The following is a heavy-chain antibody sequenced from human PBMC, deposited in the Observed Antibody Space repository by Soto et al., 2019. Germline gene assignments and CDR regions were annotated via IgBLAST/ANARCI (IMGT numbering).Heavy chain of an antibody. CDR1: GGSISSGGYY. J-gene: IGHJ4*02. Sequence: PSETLSLTCTVSGGSISSGGYYRSWIRQHPGKGLEWIGYIYYSGSTYYNPSLKSRVTISVDTSKNQFSLKLSSVTAADTAVYYCARNPIAVAGTNGLIDYWGQGTLVTVSS. V-gene: IGHV4-31*03. D-gene: IGHD6-19*01. CDR3: ARNPIAVAGTNGLIDY. CDR2: IYYSGST.